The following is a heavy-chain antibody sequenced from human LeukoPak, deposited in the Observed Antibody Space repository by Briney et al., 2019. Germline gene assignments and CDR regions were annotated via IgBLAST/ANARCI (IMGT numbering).Heavy chain of an antibody. J-gene: IGHJ4*02. CDR3: ARDGPIVVVPAATYVDY. V-gene: IGHV3-7*01. D-gene: IGHD2-2*01. CDR1: GFTFSSYW. Sequence: PGGSLRLSCAASGFTFSSYWMSWVRQAPGKGLEWVANIKQDGSEKYYVDSVKGRFTISRDNAKNSLYLQMNSLRAEDTAVYYCARDGPIVVVPAATYVDYWGQGTLVTVSS. CDR2: IKQDGSEK.